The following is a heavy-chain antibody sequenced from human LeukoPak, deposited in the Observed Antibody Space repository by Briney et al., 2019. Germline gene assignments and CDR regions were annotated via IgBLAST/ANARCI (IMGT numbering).Heavy chain of an antibody. V-gene: IGHV4-39*07. CDR1: GGSISSSSYY. Sequence: PSETLSLTCTVSGGSISSSSYYWGWIRQPPGKGPEWIGSIYYSGSTYYNPSLKSRVTISVDTSKNQFSLKLSSVTAADTAVYYCARVHIAWGILGVGGVDYWGQGTLVTVSS. CDR2: IYYSGST. J-gene: IGHJ4*02. D-gene: IGHD3-16*01. CDR3: ARVHIAWGILGVGGVDY.